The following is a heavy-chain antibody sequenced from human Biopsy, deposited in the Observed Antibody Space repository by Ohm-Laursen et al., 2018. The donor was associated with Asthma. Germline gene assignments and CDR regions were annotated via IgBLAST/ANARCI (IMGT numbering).Heavy chain of an antibody. Sequence: SLRLSCAAAGFTFGDYWMSWVRQAPGKGLEWVSSITGSGGFTYYADSVKGRFTISRDKSDNTLYLQMNSLRPEDTAVYYCAKDRVAGRSYYFDYWGQGSLVSVSS. CDR3: AKDRVAGRSYYFDY. J-gene: IGHJ4*02. CDR1: GFTFGDYW. D-gene: IGHD6-13*01. CDR2: ITGSGGFT. V-gene: IGHV3-23*01.